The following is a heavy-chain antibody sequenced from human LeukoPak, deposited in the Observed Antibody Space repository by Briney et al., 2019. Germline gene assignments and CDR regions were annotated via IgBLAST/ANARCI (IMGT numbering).Heavy chain of an antibody. CDR2: INHSGST. Sequence: PSETLSLTCAVYGGSLSGYYWSWIRQPPGKGLEWIGEINHSGSTNYNPSLKSRVTISVDTSKNQFSLKLSSVTAADTAVYYCATPDNSGYYYLYWGQGTLVTVSS. V-gene: IGHV4-34*01. CDR3: ATPDNSGYYYLY. CDR1: GGSLSGYY. J-gene: IGHJ4*02. D-gene: IGHD3-22*01.